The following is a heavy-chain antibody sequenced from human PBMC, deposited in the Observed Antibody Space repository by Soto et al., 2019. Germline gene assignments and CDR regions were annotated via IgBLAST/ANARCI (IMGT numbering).Heavy chain of an antibody. CDR3: ARSQQLVHYYYGMDV. J-gene: IGHJ6*02. Sequence: SVKVSCKASGGTFSSYAISWVRQAPGQGLEWMGGIIPIFGTANYAQKFQGRVTITADESTSTAYMELSSLRSEDTAVYYCARSQQLVHYYYGMDVWGQGTTVTVSS. D-gene: IGHD6-13*01. CDR1: GGTFSSYA. V-gene: IGHV1-69*13. CDR2: IIPIFGTA.